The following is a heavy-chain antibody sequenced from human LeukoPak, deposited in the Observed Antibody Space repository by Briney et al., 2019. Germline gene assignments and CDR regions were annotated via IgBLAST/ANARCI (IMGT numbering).Heavy chain of an antibody. CDR2: IYTTGST. D-gene: IGHD5-18*01. CDR3: ARQVYSRTTMDV. J-gene: IGHJ6*03. Sequence: PSETLPLTCTVSGGSIISYYWSWIRQPPGKGLEWIGYIYTTGSTNYNPSLKSRVTISVDTSKNQFSLKLSSVTAADTAVYYCARQVYSRTTMDVWGKGTTVTVSS. CDR1: GGSIISYY. V-gene: IGHV4-4*09.